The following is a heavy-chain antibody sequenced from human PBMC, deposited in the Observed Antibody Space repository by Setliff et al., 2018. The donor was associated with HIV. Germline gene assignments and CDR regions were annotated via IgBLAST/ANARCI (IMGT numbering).Heavy chain of an antibody. J-gene: IGHJ5*02. CDR2: INVNNDGT. CDR3: ARGGALSGFFFPNWLDP. CDR1: GGTFSRYT. V-gene: IGHV1-2*02. D-gene: IGHD6-19*01. Sequence: ASVKVSCKASGGTFSRYTISWVRQAPGQGLEWMGWINVNNDGTNYAQRFQGRTTMTRDTSINTVYMDLSRLTSDDTSIYYCARGGALSGFFFPNWLDPWGQGTLVTVSS.